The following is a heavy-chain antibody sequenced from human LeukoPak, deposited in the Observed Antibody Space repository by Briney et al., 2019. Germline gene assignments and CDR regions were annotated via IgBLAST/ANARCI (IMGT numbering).Heavy chain of an antibody. CDR2: ISGSGGST. CDR1: GFTFSSYA. V-gene: IGHV3-23*01. Sequence: GGSLRLSCAASGFTFSSYAMSWVRQAPGKGLEWVSAISGSGGSTYYADSVKGRFTISRDNSKNTLYLQMNSLRAEDTAVYYCAKDRSMWSGGTSKLELFDPWGQGTLVTVSS. CDR3: AKDRSMWSGGTSKLELFDP. D-gene: IGHD3-10*01. J-gene: IGHJ5*02.